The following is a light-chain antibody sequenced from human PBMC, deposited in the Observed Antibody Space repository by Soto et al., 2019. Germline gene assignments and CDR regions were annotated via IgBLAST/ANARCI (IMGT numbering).Light chain of an antibody. CDR2: AAS. CDR3: QQSSSTLSIT. Sequence: DIQMTQSPSSLSASVGDRVTITCRASESISRHLNWYQQKPGKAPQRLIYAASSMQNGATSRFSGSGSGTYFTLPISNLQPEDLATYYCQQSSSTLSITFGQGTRLEIK. CDR1: ESISRH. J-gene: IGKJ5*01. V-gene: IGKV1-39*01.